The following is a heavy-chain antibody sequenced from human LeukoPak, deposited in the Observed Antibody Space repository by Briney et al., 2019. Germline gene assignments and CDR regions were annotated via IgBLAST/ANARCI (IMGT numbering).Heavy chain of an antibody. CDR3: ARQMWIQLWPTYMDV. D-gene: IGHD5-18*01. V-gene: IGHV5-51*01. CDR1: GSIFTSYW. Sequence: GASLQISCRGSGSIFTSYWISWGGQMPGKGLEWRGVIYPGDSDNRYSPSFQGQVTISADKSISTAYLQWSSLKASDSAMYYCARQMWIQLWPTYMDVWGKGTTVTVSS. J-gene: IGHJ6*03. CDR2: IYPGDSDN.